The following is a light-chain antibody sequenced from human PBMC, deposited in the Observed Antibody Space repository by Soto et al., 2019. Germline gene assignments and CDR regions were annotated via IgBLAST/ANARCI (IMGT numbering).Light chain of an antibody. J-gene: IGLJ1*01. Sequence: QSVLTQPPSASGTPGQRVTISCSGSSSNIGSNTVNWYQQLPGTAPKLLIYSNNQRPSGVPDRFSGSKSGTSASLAISGLQSEDEADYYCAVWDDSLNGYVFGTGNKLTVL. CDR3: AVWDDSLNGYV. CDR1: SSNIGSNT. CDR2: SNN. V-gene: IGLV1-44*01.